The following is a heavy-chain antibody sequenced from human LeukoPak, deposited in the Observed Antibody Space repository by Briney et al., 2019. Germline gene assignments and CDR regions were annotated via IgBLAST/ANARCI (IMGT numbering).Heavy chain of an antibody. V-gene: IGHV3-53*01. CDR2: IYSGGST. CDR1: GFTVSSNY. D-gene: IGHD3-22*01. CDR3: ARDRVGYYDSSGYSYYYYYGMDV. Sequence: GGSLRLSCAASGFTVSSNYMSWVRQAPGKGLEWVSVIYSGGSTYYADSVKGRFTISRDNSKNTLYLQMNSLRAEDTAVYYCARDRVGYYDSSGYSYYYYYGMDVWGQGTTVTVSS. J-gene: IGHJ6*02.